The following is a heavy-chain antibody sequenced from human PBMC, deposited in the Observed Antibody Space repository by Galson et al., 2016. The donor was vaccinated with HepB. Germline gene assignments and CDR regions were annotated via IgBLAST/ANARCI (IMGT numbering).Heavy chain of an antibody. Sequence: SVKVSCKASGYRFSGYYLNWVRQAPGHGLEWMGIINVSSGITKYAQNFKGKITMTWDTSTSTLFLELSSLKSDDSAIYYCARYGGIAISGPLVCNWLDSWGQGTLVTVSS. CDR2: INVSSGIT. CDR3: ARYGGIAISGPLVCNWLDS. D-gene: IGHD3-9*01. J-gene: IGHJ5*01. V-gene: IGHV1-46*01. CDR1: GYRFSGYY.